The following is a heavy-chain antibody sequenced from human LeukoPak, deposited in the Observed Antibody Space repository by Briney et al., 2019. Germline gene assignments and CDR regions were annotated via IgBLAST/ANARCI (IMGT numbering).Heavy chain of an antibody. J-gene: IGHJ5*02. CDR1: GDSISSYY. Sequence: SETLSLTCTVSGDSISSYYWSWIRQPPGKGLEWIGYMYYSGSPNYNPSLKSRVTMSVDTSKNQFSLKLHSVTAADTAMYYCARVVRSGRSLGWFDPWGQGTLVTVSS. V-gene: IGHV4-59*01. CDR2: MYYSGSP. D-gene: IGHD1-26*01. CDR3: ARVVRSGRSLGWFDP.